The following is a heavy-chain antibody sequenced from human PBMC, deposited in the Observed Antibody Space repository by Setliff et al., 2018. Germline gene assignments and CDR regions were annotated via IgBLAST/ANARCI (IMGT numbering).Heavy chain of an antibody. Sequence: GGSLRLSCPASGFTFSSLWMAWVRQAPGKGLEWVANINQGGSDQFYVESVKGRFTISRDNAKNSLFLQMNSLRVEDTAVYYCARLQAIFGVFKDGDWFDPWGQGTLVTVSS. V-gene: IGHV3-7*01. CDR1: GFTFSSLW. CDR3: ARLQAIFGVFKDGDWFDP. CDR2: INQGGSDQ. D-gene: IGHD3-3*01. J-gene: IGHJ5*02.